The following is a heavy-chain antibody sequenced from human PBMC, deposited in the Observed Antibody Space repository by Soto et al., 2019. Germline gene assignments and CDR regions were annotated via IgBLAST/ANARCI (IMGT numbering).Heavy chain of an antibody. Sequence: EVQLLESGGGLVQPGGSLRLSCAASGLTFNSYSMTWVRQAPGQGLEWVSAISGTGERTNYADSVQGRFTISRDNSKSTVVLQLSSLRAEDTAVYYCAALDGLSAAGTWGNLQHWGQGTLVTFS. CDR2: ISGTGERT. CDR3: AALDGLSAAGTWGNLQH. V-gene: IGHV3-23*01. J-gene: IGHJ1*01. D-gene: IGHD6-13*01. CDR1: GLTFNSYS.